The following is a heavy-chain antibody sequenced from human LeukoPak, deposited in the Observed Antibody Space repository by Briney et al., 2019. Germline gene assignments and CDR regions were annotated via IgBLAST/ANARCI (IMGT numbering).Heavy chain of an antibody. J-gene: IGHJ3*02. CDR3: ARASPSGGPRTGTAFDI. CDR1: GGSISSGGYY. V-gene: IGHV4-30-2*01. CDR2: IYHSGST. D-gene: IGHD3-16*01. Sequence: PSETLSLTCTVSGGSISSGGYYWSWIRQPPGKGLEWIGYIYHSGSTYYNPSLKSRVTISVDTSKNQFSLKLSSVTAADTAVYYCARASPSGGPRTGTAFDIWGQGTMVTVSS.